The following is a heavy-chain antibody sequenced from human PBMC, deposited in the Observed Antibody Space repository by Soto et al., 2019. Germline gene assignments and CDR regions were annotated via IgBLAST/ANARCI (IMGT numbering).Heavy chain of an antibody. D-gene: IGHD3-22*01. CDR2: IYYSGST. Sequence: SETLSLTCTVSGGSISSSSYYWVWIRQPPGKGLEWIGSIYYSGSTYYNPSLKSRVTISVDTSKNQFSLKLSSVTAADTAVYYCARHYRPSYYYDSSGYYAGLYYFDYWGQGTLVT. CDR1: GGSISSSSYY. CDR3: ARHYRPSYYYDSSGYYAGLYYFDY. V-gene: IGHV4-39*01. J-gene: IGHJ4*02.